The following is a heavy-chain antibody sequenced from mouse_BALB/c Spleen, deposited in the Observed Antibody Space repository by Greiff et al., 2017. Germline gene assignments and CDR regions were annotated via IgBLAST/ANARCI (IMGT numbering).Heavy chain of an antibody. CDR2: IYPGSGST. CDR1: GYTFTSYW. V-gene: IGHV1S22*01. CDR3: TTGPDV. D-gene: IGHD4-1*01. J-gene: IGHJ1*01. Sequence: LQQPGSELVRPGASVKLSCKASGYTFTSYWMHWVKQRPGQGLEWIGNIYPGSGSTNYDEKFKSKGTLTVDTSSSTAYMHLSSLTSEDSAVYYCTTGPDVWGAGTTVTVSS.